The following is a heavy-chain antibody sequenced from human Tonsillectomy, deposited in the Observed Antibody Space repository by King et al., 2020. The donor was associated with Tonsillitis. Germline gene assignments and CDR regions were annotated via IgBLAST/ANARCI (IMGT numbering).Heavy chain of an antibody. Sequence: QLVQSGAEVKKPGASVKVSCKASGYTFTGYYMHWVRQAPGQGLEWMGWINPYNGGTNYAQKFQGRVTMTRDTSISTAYMELTRLSSDDTAVYYCARDLVGWEVPYYFDYWGQGTLVTVSS. CDR1: GYTFTGYY. CDR2: INPYNGGT. D-gene: IGHD1-26*01. CDR3: ARDLVGWEVPYYFDY. V-gene: IGHV1-2*02. J-gene: IGHJ4*02.